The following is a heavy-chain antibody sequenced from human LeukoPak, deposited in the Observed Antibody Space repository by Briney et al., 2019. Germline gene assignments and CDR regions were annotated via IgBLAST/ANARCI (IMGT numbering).Heavy chain of an antibody. Sequence: SVKVSCKASGGTFSSYAISWVRQAPGQGLAWMGRIIPILGIANYAQKFQGRVTITADKSTSTAYMELSSLRSEDTAVYYCARDLLLRYFDWLRHDNWFDPWGQGTLVTVSS. CDR2: IIPILGIA. J-gene: IGHJ5*02. CDR3: ARDLLLRYFDWLRHDNWFDP. V-gene: IGHV1-69*04. CDR1: GGTFSSYA. D-gene: IGHD3-9*01.